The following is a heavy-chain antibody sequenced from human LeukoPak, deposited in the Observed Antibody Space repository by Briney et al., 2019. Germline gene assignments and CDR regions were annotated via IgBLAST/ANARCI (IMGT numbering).Heavy chain of an antibody. CDR3: AKGGAVVLSPFDY. CDR2: ISSSGEST. D-gene: IGHD2/OR15-2a*01. CDR1: GFSFSSYA. V-gene: IGHV3-23*01. J-gene: IGHJ4*02. Sequence: QTGGSLRLSCAASGFSFSSYAMIWVRQAPGKGLEWVLVISSSGESTYYADSLKGRFTISRDNSKNTLSLQMNSLRAEDTAIYYCAKGGAVVLSPFDYWGQGTLVTVSS.